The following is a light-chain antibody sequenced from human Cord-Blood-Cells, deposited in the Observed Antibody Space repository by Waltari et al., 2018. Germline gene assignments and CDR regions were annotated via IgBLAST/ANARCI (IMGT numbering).Light chain of an antibody. CDR3: SSYTSSSTYV. J-gene: IGLJ1*01. V-gene: IGLV2-14*03. Sequence: QSALTQPPSVSGSPGQSLTIPCPGTRSHLGGSNYVSWYHQHPGKAPKLMIYDVSNRPSGVSNRFSGSKSGNTASLTISGLQAEDEADYYCSSYTSSSTYVFGTGTKVTVL. CDR2: DVS. CDR1: RSHLGGSNY.